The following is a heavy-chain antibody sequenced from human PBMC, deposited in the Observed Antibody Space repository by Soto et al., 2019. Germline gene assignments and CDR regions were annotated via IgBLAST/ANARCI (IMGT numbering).Heavy chain of an antibody. CDR1: GFTFSSYA. CDR3: ARPDYGSGSYPDY. CDR2: ISYDGGNK. Sequence: QVQLVESGGGVVQPGRSLRLSCAASGFTFSSYAMHWVRQAPGKGLEWVAVISYDGGNKYYAESVKGRLTISRDTSKITVYRQITSLGAEDTAVYYCARPDYGSGSYPDYWGQGTLVTVSS. V-gene: IGHV3-30-3*01. D-gene: IGHD3-10*01. J-gene: IGHJ4*02.